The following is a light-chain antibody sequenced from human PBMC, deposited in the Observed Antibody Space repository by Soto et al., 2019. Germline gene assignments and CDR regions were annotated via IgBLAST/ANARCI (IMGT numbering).Light chain of an antibody. CDR2: GAS. J-gene: IGKJ4*01. Sequence: IVLTQSPDTLSLSPGERATLSCRASQSVSATHLAWYQQKPGQAPRLLLYGASTRATGIPDRFSGSGSGTDFTLTISRVEPEDFEVFYCQHYGSSPLTFGGGTKVEIK. CDR3: QHYGSSPLT. V-gene: IGKV3-20*01. CDR1: QSVSATH.